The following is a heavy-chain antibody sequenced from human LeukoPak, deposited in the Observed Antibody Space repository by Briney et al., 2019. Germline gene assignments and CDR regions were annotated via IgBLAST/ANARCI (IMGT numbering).Heavy chain of an antibody. CDR2: IYTSGST. J-gene: IGHJ4*02. D-gene: IGHD3-22*01. V-gene: IGHV4-4*07. CDR1: SGSVSSYS. Sequence: SETLSLTCTVSSGSVSSYSCNWIRQPAGKGLEWIGRIYTSGSTNYNPSLKSRVTMSVDTSKNQFSLKLSSVTAADTAIYYCARASSGSYYYFDYWGQGTLVTVSS. CDR3: ARASSGSYYYFDY.